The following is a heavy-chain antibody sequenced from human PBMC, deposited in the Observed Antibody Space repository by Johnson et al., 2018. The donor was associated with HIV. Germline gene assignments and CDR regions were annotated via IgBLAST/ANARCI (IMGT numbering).Heavy chain of an antibody. V-gene: IGHV3-7*05. CDR3: VRGGAVAPSSGFDI. CDR2: INQDGVEK. D-gene: IGHD6-19*01. Sequence: EVQLVESGGGLVQPGGSLTLSCAASGFTFSTSWMSWVRQAPGKGLGWVANINQDGVEKYYVDSVKGRFTISRDNATNSLFLQMNIVRDEDTAVYYCVRGGAVAPSSGFDIWGQGTKVTVSS. J-gene: IGHJ3*02. CDR1: GFTFSTSW.